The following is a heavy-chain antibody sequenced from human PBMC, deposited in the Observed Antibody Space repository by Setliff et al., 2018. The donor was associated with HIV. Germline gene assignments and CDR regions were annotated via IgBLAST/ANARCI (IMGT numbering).Heavy chain of an antibody. D-gene: IGHD3-10*01. J-gene: IGHJ6*03. CDR3: ARGTPYGSGSLVVLDGHYYYMDV. V-gene: IGHV1-8*02. CDR1: GYTFTSYD. CDR2: MNPNSGNT. Sequence: ASVKVSCKASGYTFTSYDINWVRQATGQGLEWMGWMNPNSGNTGYAQKFQGRVTMTTDTSTSTAYMELRSLRSDDPAVYYCARGTPYGSGSLVVLDGHYYYMDVWGKGTTVTVSS.